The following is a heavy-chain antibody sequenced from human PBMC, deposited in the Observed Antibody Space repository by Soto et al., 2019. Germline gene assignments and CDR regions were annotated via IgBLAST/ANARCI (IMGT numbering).Heavy chain of an antibody. CDR2: INSDGSST. V-gene: IGHV3-74*01. D-gene: IGHD2-2*01. CDR3: ARGLVYCSSTSCPNWFDP. CDR1: GFTFSSYW. Sequence: EVQLVESGGGLVQPGGSLRLSCAASGFTFSSYWMHWVRQAPGKGLVWVSRINSDGSSTSYADSVKGRFTISRDNAKNTLYMQMNSLRADDTAVYYCARGLVYCSSTSCPNWFDPWGQGTLVTVSS. J-gene: IGHJ5*02.